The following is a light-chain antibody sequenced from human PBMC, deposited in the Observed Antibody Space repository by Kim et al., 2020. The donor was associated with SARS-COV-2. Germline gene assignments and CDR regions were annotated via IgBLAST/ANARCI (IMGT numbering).Light chain of an antibody. CDR3: AAWDDSLSGYWV. CDR1: SSNIGGNT. V-gene: IGLV1-44*01. J-gene: IGLJ3*02. CDR2: SDT. Sequence: QSVLTQPPSASGAPGQRVTISCSGSSSNIGGNTVNWYQQFPGTAPKLLIHSDTQRSSGVPERFSASKSGTSASLAISGLQSEDEADYYCAAWDDSLSGYWVFGGGTQLTVL.